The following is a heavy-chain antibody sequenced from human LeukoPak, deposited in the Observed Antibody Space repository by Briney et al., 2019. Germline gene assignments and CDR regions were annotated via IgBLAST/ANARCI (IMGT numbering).Heavy chain of an antibody. Sequence: SQTLSLTFTVSVGSISSCGYYWNWIRQHPGKGLEWIGYIYYSGSTYYNPSLKSRVTISVDTFKNQFSLKLSYVTAADTAVYYCAREVVRGVITNNWFDPWGQGTLVTVSS. CDR3: AREVVRGVITNNWFDP. CDR1: VGSISSCGYY. V-gene: IGHV4-31*03. D-gene: IGHD3-10*01. J-gene: IGHJ5*02. CDR2: IYYSGST.